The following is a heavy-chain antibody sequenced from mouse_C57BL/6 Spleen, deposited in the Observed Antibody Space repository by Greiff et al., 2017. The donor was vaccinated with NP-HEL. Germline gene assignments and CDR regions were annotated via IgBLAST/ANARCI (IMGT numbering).Heavy chain of an antibody. CDR2: ISDGGSYT. V-gene: IGHV5-4*01. J-gene: IGHJ4*01. CDR1: GFTFSSYA. Sequence: EVHLVESGGGLVKPGGSLKLSCAASGFTFSSYAMSWVRQTPEKRLEWVATISDGGSYTYYPDNVKGRFTISRDNAKNNLYLQMSHLKSEDTAMYYCARARAAVARPYAMDYWGQGTSVTVSS. D-gene: IGHD1-1*01. CDR3: ARARAAVARPYAMDY.